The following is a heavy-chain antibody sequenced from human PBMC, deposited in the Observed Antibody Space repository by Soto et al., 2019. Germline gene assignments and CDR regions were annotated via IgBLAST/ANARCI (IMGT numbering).Heavy chain of an antibody. CDR2: ISYDGSNK. V-gene: IGHV3-30-3*01. J-gene: IGHJ4*02. CDR1: GFTFSSYA. D-gene: IGHD5-18*01. CDR3: ARDLDTAMVAPFDY. Sequence: SLRLSCAASGFTFSSYAMHWVRQAPGKGLEWVAVISYDGSNKYYADSVKGRFTISRDNSKNTLYLQMNSLRAEDTAVYYCARDLDTAMVAPFDYWGQGTLVTVSS.